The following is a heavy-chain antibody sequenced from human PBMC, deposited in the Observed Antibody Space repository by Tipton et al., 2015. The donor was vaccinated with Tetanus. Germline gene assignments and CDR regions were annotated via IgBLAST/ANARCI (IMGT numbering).Heavy chain of an antibody. V-gene: IGHV4-61*01. Sequence: LRLSCTIFGGSVSSGSYYWAWIRQPPGKGLEYIGYILYGASTHYNPSLKSRITMSRDTSKNQFSLKLASVTAADTAVYFCARANFDFSKKGPFDSWGQGRLVIVSS. D-gene: IGHD3-3*01. CDR2: ILYGAST. CDR1: GGSVSSGSYY. CDR3: ARANFDFSKKGPFDS. J-gene: IGHJ4*02.